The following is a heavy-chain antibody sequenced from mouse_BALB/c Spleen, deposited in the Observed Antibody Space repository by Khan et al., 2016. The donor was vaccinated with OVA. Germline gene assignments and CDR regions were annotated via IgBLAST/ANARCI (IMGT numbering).Heavy chain of an antibody. CDR2: INTYTGEP. Sequence: QIQLVQSGPEVKKPGETVKISCKASGYSFTNYGMNWVRQAPGKGLKWMGWINTYTGEPTYADDFKGLFAFSLETSASTAYLQINNLKNEDTATYFCASGGYWYFDVWGAGTTVTVSS. CDR3: ASGGYWYFDV. V-gene: IGHV9-3-1*01. D-gene: IGHD1-1*02. CDR1: GYSFTNYG. J-gene: IGHJ1*01.